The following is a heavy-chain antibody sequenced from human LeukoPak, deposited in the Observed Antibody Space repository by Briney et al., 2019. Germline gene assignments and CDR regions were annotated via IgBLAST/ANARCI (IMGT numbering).Heavy chain of an antibody. J-gene: IGHJ4*02. CDR1: GFTFSSYA. D-gene: IGHD2-2*01. CDR3: ARGRCSSTSCLIDS. V-gene: IGHV3-23*01. CDR2: ISHSGGST. Sequence: GGSLRLSCAASGFTFSSYAMSWVRQAPGKGLEWVSAISHSGGSTYYADSVKGRFTISRDNSKNTLFLQITSLRPEDTAVYYCARGRCSSTSCLIDSWGQGTLVTVSS.